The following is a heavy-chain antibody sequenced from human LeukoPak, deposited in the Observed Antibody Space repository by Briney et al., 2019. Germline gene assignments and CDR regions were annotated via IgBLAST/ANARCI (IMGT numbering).Heavy chain of an antibody. Sequence: GGSLRLSCVVSGFTFSTYWMYWVRQAPGKGLVWVSRINTDGSTTNYADSVKGRFTISRDNTKNTLYLQMNTLRAEDTAVYYCAREGYDSSGYYTYFDYWGQGTLVTVSS. CDR2: INTDGSTT. V-gene: IGHV3-74*01. CDR3: AREGYDSSGYYTYFDY. CDR1: GFTFSTYW. J-gene: IGHJ4*02. D-gene: IGHD3-22*01.